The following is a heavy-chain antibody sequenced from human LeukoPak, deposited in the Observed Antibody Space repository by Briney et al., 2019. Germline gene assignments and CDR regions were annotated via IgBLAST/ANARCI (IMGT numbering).Heavy chain of an antibody. D-gene: IGHD4-23*01. CDR2: IYSGGST. Sequence: GGSLRLSCAASGFTVSSNYMSWVRQAPGKGLEWVSVIYSGGSTYYADSVKGRFTISRDNSKNTLYLQMNSLRAEDTAVYYCAVRHDYGGQGGLQHWGQGTLVTVSS. J-gene: IGHJ1*01. V-gene: IGHV3-66*02. CDR1: GFTVSSNY. CDR3: AVRHDYGGQGGLQH.